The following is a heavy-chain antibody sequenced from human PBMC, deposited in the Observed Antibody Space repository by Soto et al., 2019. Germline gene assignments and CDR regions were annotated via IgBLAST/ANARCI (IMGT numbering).Heavy chain of an antibody. J-gene: IGHJ4*02. CDR3: ARRRAYYYDSSGYYGPYYFDY. Sequence: PSETLSLTCTVSGGSISSYYWSWIRQPPGKGLEWIGYIYYSGSTNYNPSLKSRVTISVDTSKNQFSLKLSSVTAADTAVYYCARRRAYYYDSSGYYGPYYFDYWGQGTLVTVS. CDR1: GGSISSYY. D-gene: IGHD3-22*01. CDR2: IYYSGST. V-gene: IGHV4-59*01.